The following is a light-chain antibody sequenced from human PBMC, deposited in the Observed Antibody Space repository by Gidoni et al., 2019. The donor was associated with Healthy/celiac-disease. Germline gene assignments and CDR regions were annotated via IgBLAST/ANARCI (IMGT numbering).Light chain of an antibody. CDR2: GAS. CDR1: QSVSSSY. CDR3: QQYGSSRT. Sequence: EIVLTPSPGTLSLSPGERATLSCRASQSVSSSYLAWYQQKPGQAPRLLIYGASSRATGIPDRFSGSGSGTDFTLTISRLEPEDVAVYYCQQYGSSRTFGQGTKLEIK. V-gene: IGKV3-20*01. J-gene: IGKJ2*01.